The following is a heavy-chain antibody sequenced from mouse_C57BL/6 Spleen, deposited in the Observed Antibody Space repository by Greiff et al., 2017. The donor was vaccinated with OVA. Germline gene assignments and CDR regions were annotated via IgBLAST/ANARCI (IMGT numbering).Heavy chain of an antibody. CDR3: ARVEVPYYFDY. J-gene: IGHJ2*01. Sequence: VQLKESGPGLVKPSQSLSLTCSVTGYSITSGYYWNWIRQFPGNKLEWMGYISYDGSNNYNPSLKNRISITRDTSKNQFFLKLNSVTTEDTATYYCARVEVPYYFDYWGQGTTLTVSS. CDR2: ISYDGSN. CDR1: GYSITSGYY. V-gene: IGHV3-6*01.